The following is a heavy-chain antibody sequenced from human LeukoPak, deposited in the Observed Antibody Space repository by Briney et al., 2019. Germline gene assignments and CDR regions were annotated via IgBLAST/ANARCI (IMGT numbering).Heavy chain of an antibody. J-gene: IGHJ6*03. D-gene: IGHD3-10*01. V-gene: IGHV4-34*01. Sequence: PSETLSLTCAVYGGSFSGYYWNWIRQAPGKGLEWIGEINHSGSTNYNPSLKSRVTISVDTSKNQFSLKLNSVSAADTAVYYCARGYYGSGAWYYYYMDVWGTGTTVTVSS. CDR2: INHSGST. CDR3: ARGYYGSGAWYYYYMDV. CDR1: GGSFSGYY.